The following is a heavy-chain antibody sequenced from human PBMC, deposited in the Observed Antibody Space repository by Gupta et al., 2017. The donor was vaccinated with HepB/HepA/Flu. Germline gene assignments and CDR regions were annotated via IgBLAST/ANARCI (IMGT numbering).Heavy chain of an antibody. V-gene: IGHV3-21*01. CDR2: ISTSSSQI. D-gene: IGHD3-9*01. Sequence: EVQLVESGVGLVKPGGSLRLSCAASGFTFSSYSMNWVRQAPGKVLEGGSSISTSSSQISYADVGKCRFTISRDKAKNPLDLQMKRLRAERTAVYYSAIVPYDIVTGFKLDVGGQGTTVTVYS. CDR3: AIVPYDIVTGFKLDV. CDR1: GFTFSSYS. J-gene: IGHJ6*02.